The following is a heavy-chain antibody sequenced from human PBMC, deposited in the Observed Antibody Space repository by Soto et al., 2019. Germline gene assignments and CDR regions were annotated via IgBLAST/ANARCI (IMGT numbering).Heavy chain of an antibody. CDR2: IYHSGST. J-gene: IGHJ5*02. D-gene: IGHD3-22*01. CDR1: GGSISSSNW. Sequence: SETLSLTCAASGGSISSSNWWSWVRQPPGKGLEWIGEIYHSGSTNYNPSLKSRVTISVDTSKNQFSLKLSTVTAADTAVYYCARDADNYYDSSGYGLDPWGQGTLVTVSS. CDR3: ARDADNYYDSSGYGLDP. V-gene: IGHV4-4*02.